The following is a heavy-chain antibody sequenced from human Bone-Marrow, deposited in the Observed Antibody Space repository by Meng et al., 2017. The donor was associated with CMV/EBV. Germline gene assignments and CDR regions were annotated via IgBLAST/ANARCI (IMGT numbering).Heavy chain of an antibody. V-gene: IGHV4-30-4*08. Sequence: SEPLSLTCTVSGGSISSGDYYWSWIRQPPGKGLEWIGYIYYSGSTYYNPSLKSRVTISVDTSKNQFSLKPSSVTAADTAVYYCARLDYSNSFDYWGQGTLVTVSS. J-gene: IGHJ4*02. D-gene: IGHD4-11*01. CDR1: GGSISSGDYY. CDR2: IYYSGST. CDR3: ARLDYSNSFDY.